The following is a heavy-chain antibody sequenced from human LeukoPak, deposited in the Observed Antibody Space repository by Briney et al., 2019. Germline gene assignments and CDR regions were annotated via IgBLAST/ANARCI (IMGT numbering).Heavy chain of an antibody. V-gene: IGHV3-21*01. CDR2: ISSSSTYI. Sequence: GGSLRLSCAASGFTFNSYSLNWVRQAPGKGLEWVSSISSSSTYIYYADSVKGRFTISRDNAKNSLYLQMNSLRAEDTAVYYCARDGIFGVVSYYYYIDVWGKGTTVTVSS. J-gene: IGHJ6*03. CDR3: ARDGIFGVVSYYYYIDV. D-gene: IGHD3-3*01. CDR1: GFTFNSYS.